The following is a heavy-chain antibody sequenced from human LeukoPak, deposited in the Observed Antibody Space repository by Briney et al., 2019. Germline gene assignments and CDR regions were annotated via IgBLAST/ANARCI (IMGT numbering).Heavy chain of an antibody. J-gene: IGHJ4*02. Sequence: GRSLRLSCAASGFIFRSYAMKWVRQAPGKGLEWVAGTSFDGGKNFYVDSVKGRFTISRDNSNNTVYLQMNSLRPEDTAVYYCARALTMFRGVPNLDSWGQGTLVTVSS. CDR3: ARALTMFRGVPNLDS. CDR2: TSFDGGKN. D-gene: IGHD3-10*01. CDR1: GFIFRSYA. V-gene: IGHV3-30*04.